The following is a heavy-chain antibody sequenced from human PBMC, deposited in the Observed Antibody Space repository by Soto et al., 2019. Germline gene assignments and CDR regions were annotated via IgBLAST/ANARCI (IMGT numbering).Heavy chain of an antibody. D-gene: IGHD6-13*01. V-gene: IGHV4-31*03. Sequence: SETLSLTCTVSGGSISSGGYYWSWIRQHPGKGLEWIGYIYYSGSTYYNPPLKSRVTISVDTSKNQFSLKLSSVTAADTAVYYCARVKQQLHYSYYGMDVAGQLTTVPVSS. CDR1: GGSISSGGYY. CDR3: ARVKQQLHYSYYGMDV. J-gene: IGHJ6*02. CDR2: IYYSGST.